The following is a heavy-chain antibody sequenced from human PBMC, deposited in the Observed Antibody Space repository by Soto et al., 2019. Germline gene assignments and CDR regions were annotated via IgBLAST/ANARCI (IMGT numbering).Heavy chain of an antibody. V-gene: IGHV3-30*18. J-gene: IGHJ4*02. Sequence: QVQLVESGGGVVQPGRSLRLSCAASGFTFSSYAMNWVRQAPGKGLEWVAAISCDGSNKYYADSVKGRFTISRDNSKNTMNLQMHSLRAEDTAVYYCAKVNDFGVFLDSFDYWGQGTLVTVSS. CDR1: GFTFSSYA. CDR3: AKVNDFGVFLDSFDY. CDR2: ISCDGSNK. D-gene: IGHD3-3*01.